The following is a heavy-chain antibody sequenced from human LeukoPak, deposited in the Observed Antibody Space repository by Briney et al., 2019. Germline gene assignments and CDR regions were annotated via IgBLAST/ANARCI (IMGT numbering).Heavy chain of an antibody. J-gene: IGHJ4*02. CDR3: ARDLEGPFDY. V-gene: IGHV3-66*02. CDR1: GFTVSSNY. CDR2: IYSGGST. Sequence: GGSLRLSCVASGFTVSSNYMSWVRQAPGKGLEWVSVIYSGGSTYYADSVKGRFTISRDNSKNTLYLQMNSLRAEDTAVYYCARDLEGPFDYWGQGTLVTVSS.